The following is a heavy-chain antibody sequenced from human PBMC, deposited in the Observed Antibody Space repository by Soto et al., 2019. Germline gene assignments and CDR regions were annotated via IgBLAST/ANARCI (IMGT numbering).Heavy chain of an antibody. J-gene: IGHJ4*01. CDR1: GFTFSKYA. V-gene: IGHV3-23*01. Sequence: EVVLLESGGGLAQPGGSLRLSCVASGFTFSKYAMNWVRQAPGKGLEWVATISGTAVSTDYADSVKGRFTISRDNSKNTVSLQMYNLRVEDTATYFCVNWNDEDVDWGQGTLVAVSS. D-gene: IGHD1-1*01. CDR3: VNWNDEDVD. CDR2: ISGTAVST.